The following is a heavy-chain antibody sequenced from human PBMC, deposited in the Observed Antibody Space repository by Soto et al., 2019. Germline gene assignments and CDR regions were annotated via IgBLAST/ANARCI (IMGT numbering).Heavy chain of an antibody. V-gene: IGHV4-61*01. CDR1: GGSVSSGSYY. CDR2: IYYSGST. Sequence: SETLSLTCTVSGGSVSSGSYYWSWIRQPPGKGLEWIGYIYYSGSTNYNPSLKSRVTISVDTSKNQFSLKLSSVTAADTAVYYCARGSTEMATTLYYYYYGMDVWGQGTTVTAP. CDR3: ARGSTEMATTLYYYYYGMDV. D-gene: IGHD1-1*01. J-gene: IGHJ6*02.